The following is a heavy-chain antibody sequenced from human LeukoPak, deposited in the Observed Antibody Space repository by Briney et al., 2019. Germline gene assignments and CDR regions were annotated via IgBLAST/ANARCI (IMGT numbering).Heavy chain of an antibody. D-gene: IGHD3-10*01. J-gene: IGHJ5*02. V-gene: IGHV4-34*01. CDR1: GGSFSGYY. Sequence: SETLSLTCAVYGGSFSGYYWSWIRQPPGKGLGWIGEINHSGSTNYNPSLKSRVTISVDTSKNQFSLKLSSVTAADTAVYYCARGAYVLLWFGDTHSYDPWGQGTLVTVSS. CDR3: ARGAYVLLWFGDTHSYDP. CDR2: INHSGST.